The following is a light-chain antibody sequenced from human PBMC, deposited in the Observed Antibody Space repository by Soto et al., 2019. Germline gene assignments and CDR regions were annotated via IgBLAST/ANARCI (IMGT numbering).Light chain of an antibody. V-gene: IGKV3-20*01. J-gene: IGKJ4*01. CDR1: QSVSSSY. CDR2: GAS. CDR3: QQYGSCLT. Sequence: EIVLTQSPGTLSLSPGERATLSCRASQSVSSSYLAWYQQKPGQAPRLLIYGASSRATGIPDRFSGSGCGTDFTLTISRLETEDFAVYYCQQYGSCLTFGGGTKVEIK.